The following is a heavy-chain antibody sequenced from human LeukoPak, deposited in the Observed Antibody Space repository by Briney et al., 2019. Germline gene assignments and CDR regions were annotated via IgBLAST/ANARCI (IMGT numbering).Heavy chain of an antibody. CDR1: GGSISSYY. Sequence: PSETLSLTCTVSGGSISSYYWSWIRQPPGKGLEWIGYIYYSGSTNYNPSLKSRVTISVDTSKNQFSLKLSSVTAADTAVYYCARHKMTSTPVNWFDPWGQGTLVTVSS. J-gene: IGHJ5*02. D-gene: IGHD2-21*02. CDR2: IYYSGST. CDR3: ARHKMTSTPVNWFDP. V-gene: IGHV4-59*08.